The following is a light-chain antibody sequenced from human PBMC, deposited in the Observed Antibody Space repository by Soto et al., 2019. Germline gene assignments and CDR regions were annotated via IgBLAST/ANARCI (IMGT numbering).Light chain of an antibody. CDR2: GAS. Sequence: EIVMTQSPATLSVSPGERATLSCRASQRFSSNLAWYQQKPGQAPRLLIYGASTRATGIPARFSGSGSGTEFTLTISSLQSEDFAVYYCQQYNNWPPGAFGQGTKV. J-gene: IGKJ1*01. V-gene: IGKV3-15*01. CDR3: QQYNNWPPGA. CDR1: QRFSSN.